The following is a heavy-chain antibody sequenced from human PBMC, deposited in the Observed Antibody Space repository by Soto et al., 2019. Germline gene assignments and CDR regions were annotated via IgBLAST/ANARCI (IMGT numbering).Heavy chain of an antibody. Sequence: SVKVSCKASGGTFSSYAISWVRQAPGQGLEWMGGIIPIFGTANYAQKFQGRVTITADESTSTAYMELSSLRSEDTAVYYCARTPVGATYYYYGMDVWGQGTTVTAP. CDR2: IIPIFGTA. D-gene: IGHD1-26*01. CDR1: GGTFSSYA. CDR3: ARTPVGATYYYYGMDV. V-gene: IGHV1-69*13. J-gene: IGHJ6*02.